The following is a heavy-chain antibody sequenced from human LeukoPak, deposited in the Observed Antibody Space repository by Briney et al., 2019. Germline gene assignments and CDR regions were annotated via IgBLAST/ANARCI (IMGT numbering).Heavy chain of an antibody. Sequence: PGGSLRLSCAASGFTVSSNYMSWVRQAPGKGLEWVSVIYSGGSTYYADSVKGRFTISRDNSKNTLYLQMNSLRAEDTAVYYSARLAAAGHTKNYYHYMDVWGKGTTVTISS. CDR3: ARLAAAGHTKNYYHYMDV. J-gene: IGHJ6*03. D-gene: IGHD6-13*01. CDR1: GFTVSSNY. V-gene: IGHV3-53*01. CDR2: IYSGGST.